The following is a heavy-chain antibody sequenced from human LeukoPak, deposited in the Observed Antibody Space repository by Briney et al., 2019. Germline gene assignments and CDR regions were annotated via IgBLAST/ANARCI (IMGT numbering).Heavy chain of an antibody. Sequence: GGSLRLSCAASGFIFSSYSMSWVRQAPGMGLEWVSFITGSGGNTYYADSVKGRFTISKDNSKNTVYLQMSSLRVDDTAVYYCAKAASSSWPSYYYGMDFWGQGTTVTVSS. D-gene: IGHD6-13*01. V-gene: IGHV3-23*01. CDR2: ITGSGGNT. CDR3: AKAASSSWPSYYYGMDF. J-gene: IGHJ6*02. CDR1: GFIFSSYS.